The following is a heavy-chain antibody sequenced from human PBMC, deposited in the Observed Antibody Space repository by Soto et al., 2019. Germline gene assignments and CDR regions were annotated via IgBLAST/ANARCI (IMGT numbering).Heavy chain of an antibody. CDR1: GFTFINAW. CDR2: IRSKSDGGTA. Sequence: PGGSLRLSCAASGFTFINAWIILFRQAPGKGLEWVGRIRSKSDGGTADYAAPVKGRFTISRDDSKNTLYLQMNTLKTEDTAVYYCTTAGPYQLGVWGQGTTVTVSS. J-gene: IGHJ6*02. CDR3: TTAGPYQLGV. D-gene: IGHD1-1*01. V-gene: IGHV3-15*01.